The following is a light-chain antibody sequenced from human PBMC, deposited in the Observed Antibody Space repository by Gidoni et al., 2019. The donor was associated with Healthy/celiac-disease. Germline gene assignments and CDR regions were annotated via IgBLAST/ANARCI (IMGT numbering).Light chain of an antibody. CDR2: EVS. CDR3: SSYTSSSTLV. Sequence: QSALTQPASVSWSPGQSITISCTGTSSDAGGYNYVSWYQQHPGKAPKLMIYEVSNRPSGVSNRFSGSKSGNTASMTISGLQAEDEADYYCSSYTSSSTLVFGGGTKLTVL. CDR1: SSDAGGYNY. V-gene: IGLV2-14*01. J-gene: IGLJ2*01.